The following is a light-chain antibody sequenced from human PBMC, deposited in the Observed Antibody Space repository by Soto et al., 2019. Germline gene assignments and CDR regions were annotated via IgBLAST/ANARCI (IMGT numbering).Light chain of an antibody. J-gene: IGKJ4*02. CDR3: QQYKNWPRT. Sequence: EIVLTQSPATLSVSPGDRVTLSCRASQSVDINLAWYQQRSGQAPRLLIYGASTRGTDMPGRFSGSGSGTEFTLTISGLQSGDFAVYYWQQYKNWPRTFGRGSKVDIK. CDR2: GAS. V-gene: IGKV3-15*01. CDR1: QSVDIN.